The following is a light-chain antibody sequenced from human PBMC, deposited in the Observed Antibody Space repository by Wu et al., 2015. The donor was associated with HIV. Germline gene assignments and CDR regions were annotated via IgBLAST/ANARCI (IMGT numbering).Light chain of an antibody. V-gene: IGKV3-15*01. CDR1: QSISSS. Sequence: EIVMTQSPATLSVSPGERATLSCRASQSISSSLAWYQQKPGQAPRLLIYGASTRANGIPARFSGSGSGTDFTLTISRLDPEDFAVYYCQQYGTSPLTFGGGTKVEIK. J-gene: IGKJ4*01. CDR2: GAS. CDR3: QQYGTSPLT.